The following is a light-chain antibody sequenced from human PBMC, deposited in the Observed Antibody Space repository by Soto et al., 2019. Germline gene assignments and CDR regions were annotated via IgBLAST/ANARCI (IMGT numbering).Light chain of an antibody. CDR3: SSYTSSTTLPYV. CDR2: EVS. Sequence: QSALTQPASVSGSPGQSITISCTGTSSDVGGYNFVSWSQQHPGKAPKLMIYEVSNRPSGVSYRFSGSKSGNTASLTISGLQAEDEADYYCSSYTSSTTLPYVFGTETNLTVL. CDR1: SSDVGGYNF. J-gene: IGLJ1*01. V-gene: IGLV2-14*01.